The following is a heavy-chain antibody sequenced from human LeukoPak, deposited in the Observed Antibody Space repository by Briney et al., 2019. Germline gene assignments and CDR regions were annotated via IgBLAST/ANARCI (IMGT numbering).Heavy chain of an antibody. Sequence: SETLSLTCTVSGGSISSGDYYWSWIRQPPGTGLEWIGYIYYSGSTNYNPSLKSRVTISVDTSKNQFSLKLSSVTAADTAVYYCARQWSRYSSGWSKYYFDYWGQGTLVTVSS. CDR2: IYYSGST. J-gene: IGHJ4*02. D-gene: IGHD6-19*01. CDR1: GGSISSGDYY. CDR3: ARQWSRYSSGWSKYYFDY. V-gene: IGHV4-61*08.